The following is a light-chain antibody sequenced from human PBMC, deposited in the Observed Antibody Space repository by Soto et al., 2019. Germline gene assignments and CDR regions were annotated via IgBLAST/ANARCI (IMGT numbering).Light chain of an antibody. J-gene: IGKJ4*01. CDR1: QGSSNY. Sequence: DIQMTRSPSSLSASVGDRVTITCRASQGSSNYLAWYQQKPGKVPKLLIYAASTLQSGVPSRFSGSGSGTDFTLTISSLQPEDGATYYCQKYNRAPLTFGGGTKVEIK. V-gene: IGKV1-27*01. CDR3: QKYNRAPLT. CDR2: AAS.